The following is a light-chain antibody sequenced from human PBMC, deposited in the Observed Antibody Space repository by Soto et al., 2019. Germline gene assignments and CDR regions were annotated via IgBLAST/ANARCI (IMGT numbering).Light chain of an antibody. CDR3: QQYDNRPYT. CDR2: DAS. Sequence: DIQMTQSPSSLSASVGDRVTITCQASQDISNYLNWYQQKPGKAPKLLIYDASNLETGVPSRFSGSGSGTDFTLTISSLQPEDIATYYCQQYDNRPYTFGQGTKLEI. CDR1: QDISNY. J-gene: IGKJ2*01. V-gene: IGKV1-33*01.